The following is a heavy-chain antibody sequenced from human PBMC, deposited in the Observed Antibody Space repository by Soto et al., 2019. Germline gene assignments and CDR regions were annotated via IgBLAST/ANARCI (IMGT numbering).Heavy chain of an antibody. V-gene: IGHV4-34*01. CDR2: INHSGST. J-gene: IGHJ6*02. Sequence: SETLSLTCAVYGGSFSGYYWSWIRQPPGKGLEWIGEINHSGSTNYNPSLKSRVTISVDTSKNQFSLKLSSVTAADTAVYYCARDASGCTNGVCYKYYGMDVWGQGTTVTVSS. CDR3: ARDASGCTNGVCYKYYGMDV. CDR1: GGSFSGYY. D-gene: IGHD2-8*01.